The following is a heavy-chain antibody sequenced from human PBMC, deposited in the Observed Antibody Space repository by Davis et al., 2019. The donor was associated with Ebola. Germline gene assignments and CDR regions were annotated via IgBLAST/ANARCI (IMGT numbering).Heavy chain of an antibody. J-gene: IGHJ6*04. CDR3: ARDSPYYDFWSGYAGMDV. Sequence: GESLKISCAASGFTFSSYSMNWVRQAPGKGLEWVSYISSSSSTIYYADSVKGRFTISRDNAKNSLYLQMNSLRDEDTAVYYCARDSPYYDFWSGYAGMDVWGKGTTVTVSS. D-gene: IGHD3-3*01. CDR1: GFTFSSYS. V-gene: IGHV3-48*02. CDR2: ISSSSSTI.